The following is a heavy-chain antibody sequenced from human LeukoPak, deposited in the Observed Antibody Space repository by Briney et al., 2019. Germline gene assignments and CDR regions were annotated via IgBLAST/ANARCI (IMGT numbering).Heavy chain of an antibody. D-gene: IGHD2-2*01. V-gene: IGHV4-39*01. Sequence: SETLSLTCIVSGGSISSSGYYWGWIRQPPEKGLEWIGSIYYTGSTYYNPSLKSRVTISVDTSKNQFSLKLSSVTAADTAVYYCARHRATVVPAASNWFDPWGQGTLVTVSS. CDR1: GGSISSSGYY. J-gene: IGHJ5*02. CDR2: IYYTGST. CDR3: ARHRATVVPAASNWFDP.